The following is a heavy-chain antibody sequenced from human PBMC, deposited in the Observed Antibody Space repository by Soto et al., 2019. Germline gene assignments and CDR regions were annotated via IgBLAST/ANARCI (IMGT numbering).Heavy chain of an antibody. CDR2: IWYDGSNK. V-gene: IGHV3-33*01. Sequence: GGSLRLSCAASGFTFSSYGMHWVRQAPGKGLEWVAVIWYDGSNKYYADSVKGRFTISRDNSKNTLYLQMNSLRAEDTAVYYCARGHVTKGPLYYYYMDVWGKGTTVTVSS. CDR1: GFTFSSYG. D-gene: IGHD4-4*01. CDR3: ARGHVTKGPLYYYYMDV. J-gene: IGHJ6*03.